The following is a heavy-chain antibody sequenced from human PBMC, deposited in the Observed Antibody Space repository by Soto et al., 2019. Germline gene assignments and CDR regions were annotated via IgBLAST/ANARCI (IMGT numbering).Heavy chain of an antibody. CDR1: GGSIISGGYS. Sequence: SETLSLTCAVSGGSIISGGYSWSWIRQPPGKGLEWIGYIYHSGSTYYNPSLKSRVTISVDRSKNQFSLKLSSVTAADTAVYYCARAGGLGAVAIDYWGQGTLVTVSS. V-gene: IGHV4-30-2*01. D-gene: IGHD6-19*01. CDR2: IYHSGST. J-gene: IGHJ4*02. CDR3: ARAGGLGAVAIDY.